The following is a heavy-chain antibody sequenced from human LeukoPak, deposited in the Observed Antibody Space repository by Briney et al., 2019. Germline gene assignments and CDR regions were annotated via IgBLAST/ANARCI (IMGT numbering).Heavy chain of an antibody. J-gene: IGHJ3*02. V-gene: IGHV4-4*07. CDR1: GGSISSYY. CDR3: AKAKDNYRGNDAFDI. Sequence: SETLSLTCTVSGGSISSYYWSWIRQPAGKGLEWIGRIYSTGSTNYNPSLKSRVTISVDTSKNQFSLKLTSVPAADTAVYYCAKAKDNYRGNDAFDIWGQGTMVTVSS. D-gene: IGHD4/OR15-4a*01. CDR2: IYSTGST.